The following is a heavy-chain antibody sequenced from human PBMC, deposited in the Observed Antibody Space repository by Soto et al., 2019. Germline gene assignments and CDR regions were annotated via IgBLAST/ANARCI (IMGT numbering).Heavy chain of an antibody. V-gene: IGHV3-30-3*02. Sequence: PGGSLRLSCVAPQLAFSNYAMHWVRQAPGKGLEWVAFISYDGRNTFLADSVKGRFTISRDNSKNTLYLQMNSLRADDSGVYYWAKDPYSGVLVPVAIGFDPWGPGTLVTVSS. CDR1: QLAFSNYA. CDR2: ISYDGRNT. J-gene: IGHJ5*02. D-gene: IGHD2-2*01. CDR3: AKDPYSGVLVPVAIGFDP.